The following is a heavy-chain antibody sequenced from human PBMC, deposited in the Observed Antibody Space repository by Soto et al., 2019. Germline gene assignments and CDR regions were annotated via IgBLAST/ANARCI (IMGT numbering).Heavy chain of an antibody. Sequence: SETLSLTCAVYGGSFSGYYWSWIRQPPGKGLEWIGEINHSGSTNYNPSLKSRVTISVDTSKNQFSLKLSSVTAADTAVYYCARGTNYYGSGSYYNNRPFDYWGQGTLVTVSS. CDR3: ARGTNYYGSGSYYNNRPFDY. CDR2: INHSGST. V-gene: IGHV4-34*01. J-gene: IGHJ4*02. CDR1: GGSFSGYY. D-gene: IGHD3-10*01.